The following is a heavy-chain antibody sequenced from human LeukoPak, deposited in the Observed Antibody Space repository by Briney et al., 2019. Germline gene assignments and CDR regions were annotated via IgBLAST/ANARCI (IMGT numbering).Heavy chain of an antibody. CDR1: GGTFSSYA. CDR3: AILPVVVAAVDY. J-gene: IGHJ4*02. V-gene: IGHV1-69*05. CDR2: IIPIFGTA. Sequence: SVRVSCKASGGTFSSYAISWVRQAPGQGLEWMGRIIPIFGTANYAQKFQGRVTITTDESTSTAYMELSSLRSEDTAVYYCAILPVVVAAVDYWGQGTLVTVSS. D-gene: IGHD2-21*02.